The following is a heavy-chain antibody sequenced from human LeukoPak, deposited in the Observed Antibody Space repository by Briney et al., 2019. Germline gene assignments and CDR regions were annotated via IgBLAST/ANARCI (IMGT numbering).Heavy chain of an antibody. V-gene: IGHV3-74*01. CDR1: GFTFSSYW. CDR3: ASGSLMYYYDSSGRPFDY. Sequence: PGGSLRLSCAASGFTFSSYWMHWVRQAPGKGLVWVSRINGDGSSTSYADSVKGRFTISRDNAKNTLYLQMNSLRAEDTAVYYCASGSLMYYYDSSGRPFDYWGQGTLVTVSS. J-gene: IGHJ4*02. D-gene: IGHD3-22*01. CDR2: INGDGSST.